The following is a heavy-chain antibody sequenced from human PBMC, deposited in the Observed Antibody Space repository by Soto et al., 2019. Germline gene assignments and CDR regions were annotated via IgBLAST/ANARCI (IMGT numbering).Heavy chain of an antibody. CDR2: IYHSGST. J-gene: IGHJ6*02. V-gene: IGHV4-4*02. Sequence: SETLSLTCAVSGGSISSSNWWSWVRQPPGKGLEWIGEIYHSGSTNYNPSLKSRVTISVDTSKNQFSLKLSSVTAADTAVYYCARDVLIYCGGDCYSHYGMDVWGQGTTVTVSS. CDR1: GGSISSSNW. D-gene: IGHD2-21*02. CDR3: ARDVLIYCGGDCYSHYGMDV.